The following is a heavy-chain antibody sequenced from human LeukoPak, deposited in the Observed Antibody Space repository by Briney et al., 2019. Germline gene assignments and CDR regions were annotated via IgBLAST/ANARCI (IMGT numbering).Heavy chain of an antibody. J-gene: IGHJ4*02. CDR2: INHSGST. Sequence: SETLSLTCTVSGGSISSYYWSWIRQPAGKGLEWIGEINHSGSTNYNPSLKSRVTISVDTSKNQFSLKLNSVTAADSAVYYCARHARNPYGSGTHYPNYWGQGTLVTVSS. CDR3: ARHARNPYGSGTHYPNY. D-gene: IGHD3-10*01. CDR1: GGSISSYY. V-gene: IGHV4-59*08.